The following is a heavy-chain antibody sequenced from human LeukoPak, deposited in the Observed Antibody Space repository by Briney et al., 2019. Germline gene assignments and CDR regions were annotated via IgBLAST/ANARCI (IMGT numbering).Heavy chain of an antibody. Sequence: ETLSLTCTVSGGSISSYYWSWVRQAPGKGLEWVSIVSSSGGSTYYADSVEGRFTISRDNSKNTLYLEMNSLRAEDTAKYYCAKVLDFWSGYWRYYMDVWGKGTTVTVSS. V-gene: IGHV3-23*01. J-gene: IGHJ6*03. CDR3: AKVLDFWSGYWRYYMDV. CDR2: VSSSGGST. CDR1: GGSISSYY. D-gene: IGHD3-3*01.